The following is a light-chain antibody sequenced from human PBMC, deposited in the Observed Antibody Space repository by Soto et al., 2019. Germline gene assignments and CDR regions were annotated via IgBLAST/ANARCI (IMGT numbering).Light chain of an antibody. CDR2: DVS. Sequence: ALTQPRSVSGSPGQSVTISCTGTSSDVGGYNYVSWYQQHPGKAPKLMIYDVSKRPSGVPDRFSGSKSGNTASLTISGLQAEDEADYYCCSYAGSYTFVFGTGTKVTV. J-gene: IGLJ1*01. CDR3: CSYAGSYTFV. CDR1: SSDVGGYNY. V-gene: IGLV2-11*01.